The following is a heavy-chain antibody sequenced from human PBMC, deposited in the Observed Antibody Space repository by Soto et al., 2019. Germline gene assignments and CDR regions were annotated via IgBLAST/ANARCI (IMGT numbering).Heavy chain of an antibody. CDR1: GYTFSGYD. Sequence: QVQLVQSGAEVKKPGASVRVSCKASGYTFSGYDINWVRQATGQGLEWVGWVSPDSGSTGYAGIFQGRVTMTWDRSKTTAYMGLSSLTSEDSAVYYCARATELRYVEWSVYRGGNYAMDVWGQGTTVTVSS. CDR2: VSPDSGST. CDR3: ARATELRYVEWSVYRGGNYAMDV. J-gene: IGHJ6*02. D-gene: IGHD3-3*01. V-gene: IGHV1-8*01.